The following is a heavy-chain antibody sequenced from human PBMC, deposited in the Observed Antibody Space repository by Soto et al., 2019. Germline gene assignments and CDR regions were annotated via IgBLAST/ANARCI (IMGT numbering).Heavy chain of an antibody. J-gene: IGHJ4*02. D-gene: IGHD3-3*01. Sequence: ASVKVSCKASGYTFTSYGISWVRQAPGQGLEWMGWISAYNGNTNYAQKLQGRVTMTTDTSTSTAYMELRSLRSDDTAVYYCARESRSTYYDFWSGYYTLDYFDYWGQGTLVTVPQ. CDR1: GYTFTSYG. CDR3: ARESRSTYYDFWSGYYTLDYFDY. CDR2: ISAYNGNT. V-gene: IGHV1-18*01.